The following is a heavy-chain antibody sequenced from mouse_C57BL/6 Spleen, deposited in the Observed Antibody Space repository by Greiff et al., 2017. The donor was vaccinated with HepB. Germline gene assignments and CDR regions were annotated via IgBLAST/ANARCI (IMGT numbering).Heavy chain of an antibody. CDR2: IYPGSGNT. Sequence: QVQLQQSGPELVKPGASVKISCKASGYSFTSYYIHWVKQRPGQGLEWIGWIYPGSGNTKYNEKFKGKATLTADTSSSTAYMQLSSLTSEDSAVYYCARGGYYGPYYYAMDYWGQGTSVTVSS. CDR1: GYSFTSYY. J-gene: IGHJ4*01. V-gene: IGHV1-66*01. D-gene: IGHD1-1*01. CDR3: ARGGYYGPYYYAMDY.